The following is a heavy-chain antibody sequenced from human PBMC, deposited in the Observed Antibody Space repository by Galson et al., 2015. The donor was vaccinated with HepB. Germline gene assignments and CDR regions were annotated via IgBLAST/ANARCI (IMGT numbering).Heavy chain of an antibody. CDR2: TYYRSNWYT. CDR1: GDSVSSNSAA. CDR3: ARDAYTVTDGHDGFDI. Sequence: CAISGDSVSSNSAAWNWIRQSPSRGLEWLGVTYYRSNWYTDYAVSVKSRITINPDTSKNQFSLQLTSVTPEDTAMYYCARDAYTVTDGHDGFDIWGRGTMVTVSP. D-gene: IGHD4-17*01. V-gene: IGHV6-1*01. J-gene: IGHJ3*02.